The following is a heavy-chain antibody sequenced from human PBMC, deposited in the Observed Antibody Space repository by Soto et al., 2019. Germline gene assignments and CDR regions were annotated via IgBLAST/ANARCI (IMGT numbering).Heavy chain of an antibody. J-gene: IGHJ4*02. CDR3: ARGDCSCTSCYEFRY. CDR1: GFTFSSYG. CDR2: IWYDGSNK. D-gene: IGHD2-2*01. Sequence: QVQLVESGGGVVQPGRSLRLSCAASGFTFSSYGMHWVRQAPGKGLEWVAVIWYDGSNKYYADSVKGRFTISRDNSKNTLYLQMNSLRAEDTAVYYCARGDCSCTSCYEFRYWGQGTLVTVSS. V-gene: IGHV3-33*01.